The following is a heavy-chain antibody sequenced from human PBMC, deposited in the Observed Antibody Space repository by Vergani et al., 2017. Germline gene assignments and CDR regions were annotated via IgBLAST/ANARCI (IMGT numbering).Heavy chain of an antibody. CDR1: GFTFNSYA. CDR3: AKTLGVVYFFDY. J-gene: IGHJ4*02. V-gene: IGHV3-23*01. D-gene: IGHD2-8*01. Sequence: EVQLLESGGDLIQPGGSLRLSCAASGFTFNSYAMRWVRQAPGKGLEWVSTISGSGVNTYYADSVKGRFTISRDNSKNTLYLQMNSLRAEDTAIHYCAKTLGVVYFFDYWGQGTLVTVSS. CDR2: ISGSGVNT.